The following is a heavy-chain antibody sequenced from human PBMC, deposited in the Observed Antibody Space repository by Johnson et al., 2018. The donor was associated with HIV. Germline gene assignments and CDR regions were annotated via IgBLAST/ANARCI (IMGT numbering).Heavy chain of an antibody. V-gene: IGHV3-23*04. CDR2: ISGSGGST. D-gene: IGHD1-26*01. CDR3: ARGGGSLRWDLSFDI. CDR1: AFTFDDYG. J-gene: IGHJ3*02. Sequence: VQLVESGENVVRPGGSLRLSCAASAFTFDDYGMRWVRQAPGKGLEWVSTISGSGGSTYYADSVKGRFTISRDNSKNTLYLQMNSLRAEDTAVYYCARGGGSLRWDLSFDIWGQGTMVTVSS.